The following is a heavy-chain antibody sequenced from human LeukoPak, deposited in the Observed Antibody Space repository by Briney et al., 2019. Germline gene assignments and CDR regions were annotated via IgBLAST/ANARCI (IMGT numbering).Heavy chain of an antibody. V-gene: IGHV4-34*01. CDR3: ARASAAAATRDAFDI. CDR2: INHSGST. D-gene: IGHD6-13*01. Sequence: SETLSLTCAVYGGSFSGYYWSWIRQPPGKGLEWIGEINHSGSTNYNPSLKSRVTISVDTSKSQFSLKLSSVTAADTAVYYCARASAAAATRDAFDIWGQGTMVSVSS. CDR1: GGSFSGYY. J-gene: IGHJ3*02.